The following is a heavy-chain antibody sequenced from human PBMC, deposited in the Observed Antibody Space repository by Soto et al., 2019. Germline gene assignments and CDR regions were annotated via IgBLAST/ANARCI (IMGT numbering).Heavy chain of an antibody. CDR3: ARADDDYSNYFSSYYGMDV. V-gene: IGHV1-69*13. D-gene: IGHD4-4*01. CDR1: GGTFSSYA. J-gene: IGHJ6*02. Sequence: SVKVSCKASGGTFSSYAISWVRQAPGQGLEWMGGIIPIFGTANYAQKFQGRVTITADESTSTAYMELSSLRSGDTAVYYCARADDDYSNYFSSYYGMDVWGQGTTVTVSS. CDR2: IIPIFGTA.